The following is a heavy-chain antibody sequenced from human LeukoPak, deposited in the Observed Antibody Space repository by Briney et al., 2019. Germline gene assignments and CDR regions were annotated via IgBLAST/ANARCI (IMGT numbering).Heavy chain of an antibody. CDR1: GGSISSSSYY. V-gene: IGHV4-61*01. J-gene: IGHJ4*02. Sequence: SETLSLTCTVSGGSISSSSYYWSWIRQPPGKGLEWIGYIYYSGSTNYNPSLKSRVTISVDTSKNQFSLKLSSVTAADTAVYYCARGEYSSSRFDYWGQGTLVTVSS. CDR3: ARGEYSSSRFDY. D-gene: IGHD6-6*01. CDR2: IYYSGST.